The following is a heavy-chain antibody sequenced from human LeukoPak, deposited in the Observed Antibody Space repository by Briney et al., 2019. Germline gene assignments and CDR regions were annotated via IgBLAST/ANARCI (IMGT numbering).Heavy chain of an antibody. J-gene: IGHJ5*02. D-gene: IGHD2-2*01. Sequence: ASVKVSCKASGYTFTSYGISWVRQAPGQGLEWMGWMSAYNGNTNYAQKLQGRVTMTTDTSTSTAYMELRSLRSDDTAVYYCARDDQYCSSTSCYGNWFDPWGQGTLVTVSS. CDR1: GYTFTSYG. CDR3: ARDDQYCSSTSCYGNWFDP. CDR2: MSAYNGNT. V-gene: IGHV1-18*01.